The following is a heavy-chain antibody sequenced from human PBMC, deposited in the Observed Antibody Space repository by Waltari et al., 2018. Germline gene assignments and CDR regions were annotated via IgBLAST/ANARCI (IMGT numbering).Heavy chain of an antibody. CDR2: VDPEDGQA. D-gene: IGHD3-10*01. CDR3: ATALGDNTSASRPFHL. J-gene: IGHJ3*01. CDR1: GYTFSDYY. V-gene: IGHV1-69-2*01. Sequence: EVQLRQSGAELRKPGTPVKISCKASGYTFSDYYIHWVKPAPGKGLQWVGLVDPEDGQAIYAEKFQGRVTITADTSTDTAYLERSSLTSEDTAVFYCATALGDNTSASRPFHLWGQGTVITVSS.